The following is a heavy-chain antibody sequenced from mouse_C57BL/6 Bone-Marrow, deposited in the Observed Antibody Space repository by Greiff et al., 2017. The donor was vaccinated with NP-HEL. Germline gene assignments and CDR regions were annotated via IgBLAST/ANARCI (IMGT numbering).Heavy chain of an antibody. CDR3: ASHYYGSSLYWYFDV. D-gene: IGHD1-1*01. V-gene: IGHV5-12*01. CDR2: ISNGGGST. Sequence: EVMLVESGGGLVQPGGSLKLSCAASGFTFSDYYMYWVRQTPEKRLEWVAYISNGGGSTYYPDTVKGRFTISRDNAKNTLYLQMSRLKSEDTAMYYWASHYYGSSLYWYFDVWGTGTTVTVSS. J-gene: IGHJ1*03. CDR1: GFTFSDYY.